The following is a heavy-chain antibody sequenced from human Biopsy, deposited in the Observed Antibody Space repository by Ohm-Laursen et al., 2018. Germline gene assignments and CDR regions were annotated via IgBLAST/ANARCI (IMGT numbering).Heavy chain of an antibody. CDR1: DSSVSHDYF. CDR2: IYHDSGT. J-gene: IGHJ4*02. V-gene: IGHV4-38-2*01. D-gene: IGHD3-9*01. Sequence: SETLSLTCPVSDSSVSHDYFWTWIRQPPGKGLEWIGSIYHDSGTSYNPAVETRVAITIDKTKNESSLRIDSVTAADTAVYYCASRSLFFRYFASWGQGTPVTVSS. CDR3: ASRSLFFRYFAS.